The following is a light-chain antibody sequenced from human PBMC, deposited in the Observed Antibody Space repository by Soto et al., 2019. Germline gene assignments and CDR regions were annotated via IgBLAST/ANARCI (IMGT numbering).Light chain of an antibody. CDR1: QSVGSSY. V-gene: IGKV3-20*01. CDR3: QQYQT. Sequence: EIVLTQSPGTLSLSPGERATLSCRASQSVGSSYLAWYQQKPGQAPRLLIYATSSRATGIPDRFSGSGSGTDFTLTISRVEPEDFAVYYCQQYQTFGPGTKVDI. CDR2: ATS. J-gene: IGKJ3*01.